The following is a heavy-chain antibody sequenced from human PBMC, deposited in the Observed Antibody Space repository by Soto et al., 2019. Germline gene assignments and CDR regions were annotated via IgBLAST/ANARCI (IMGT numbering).Heavy chain of an antibody. CDR3: AITIMGYFWAGGS. V-gene: IGHV3-23*01. CDR1: GCTFNTFA. CDR2: IGGSGTST. J-gene: IGHJ5*02. D-gene: IGHD3-22*01. Sequence: GSLRLSCIASGCTFNTFAISWVRQSPGKGLEWVSGIGGSGTSTFYADSVKGRFTISRDNSKNTLYLQMNSLRDEDTAVYYCAITIMGYFWAGGSWGQGTLVTVSS.